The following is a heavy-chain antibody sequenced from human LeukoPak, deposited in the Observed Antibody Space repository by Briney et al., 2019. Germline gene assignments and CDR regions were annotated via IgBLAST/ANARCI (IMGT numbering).Heavy chain of an antibody. J-gene: IGHJ6*03. CDR2: INHSGST. D-gene: IGHD2-2*01. Sequence: SETLSLTCAVYGGSFSGYYWSWIRQPPGKGLEWIGEINHSGSTNYNPSLKSRVTISVDTSKNQFSLKLSSVTAADTAVYYCARAKASQLLLAVIRDSYYMDVWGKGTTVTVSS. CDR1: GGSFSGYY. V-gene: IGHV4-34*01. CDR3: ARAKASQLLLAVIRDSYYMDV.